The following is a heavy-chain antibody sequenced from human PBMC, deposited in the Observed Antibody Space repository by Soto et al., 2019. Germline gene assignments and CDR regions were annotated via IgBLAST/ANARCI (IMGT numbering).Heavy chain of an antibody. CDR3: TRSAYMDV. J-gene: IGHJ6*03. Sequence: VGSMRLSCTAAGFNFISYSMNWVRQDPGKGLEWVSYTSSGSSTIYYADSVKGRFTISRDNAKNSLYLQMDSLRAEDTAVYYATRSAYMDVWGTGTTVTVSS. D-gene: IGHD2-2*01. V-gene: IGHV3-48*01. CDR1: GFNFISYS. CDR2: TSSGSSTI.